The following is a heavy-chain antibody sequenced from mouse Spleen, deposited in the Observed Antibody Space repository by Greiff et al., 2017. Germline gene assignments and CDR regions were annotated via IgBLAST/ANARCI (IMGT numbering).Heavy chain of an antibody. J-gene: IGHJ2*01. CDR3: ARKRWDVLFDY. D-gene: IGHD4-1*01. CDR1: GYTFTSYW. Sequence: EVQLQQSGTVLARPGASVKMSCKTSGYTFTSYWMHWVKQRPGQGLEWIGAIYPGNSDTSYNQKFKGKAKLTAVTSASTAYMELSSLTNEDSAVYYCARKRWDVLFDYWGQGTTLTVSS. CDR2: IYPGNSDT. V-gene: IGHV1-5*01.